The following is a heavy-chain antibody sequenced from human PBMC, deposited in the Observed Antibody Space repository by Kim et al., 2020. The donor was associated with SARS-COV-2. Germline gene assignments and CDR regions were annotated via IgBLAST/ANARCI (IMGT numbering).Heavy chain of an antibody. CDR1: GFTFSSHW. V-gene: IGHV3-74*01. J-gene: IGHJ4*02. D-gene: IGHD1-26*01. Sequence: GGSLRLSCAASGFTFSSHWMHWVRQAPGKGLVWASRINSDGSITSYADSVKGRFTISRDNAKSTLYLQMNSLRVEDTAVYYCARAKSLVGASFDSWGQGT. CDR3: ARAKSLVGASFDS. CDR2: INSDGSIT.